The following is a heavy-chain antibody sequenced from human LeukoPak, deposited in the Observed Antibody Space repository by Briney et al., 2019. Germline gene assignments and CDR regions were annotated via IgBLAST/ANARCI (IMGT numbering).Heavy chain of an antibody. J-gene: IGHJ6*02. CDR3: ARGGDRDV. Sequence: PGGSLRLSCAASGFTFSSYSMNWVRQAPGKGLEWVASISSNSSYIYYADSVKGRFTISRDNAKNSLYLQMNSLRAEDTAVYYCARGGDRDVWGQGTTVTVS. CDR1: GFTFSSYS. D-gene: IGHD7-27*01. CDR2: ISSNSSYI. V-gene: IGHV3-21*01.